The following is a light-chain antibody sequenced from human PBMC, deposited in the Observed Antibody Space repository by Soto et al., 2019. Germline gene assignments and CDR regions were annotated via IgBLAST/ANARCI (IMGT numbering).Light chain of an antibody. V-gene: IGKV3-15*01. CDR1: QSLSSS. CDR2: GVS. Sequence: EIVMTQSPATLSVSPGERATLSCRASQSLSSSLAWSQQKPGQAPRLLIYGVSTRATGIPARFSGGGSGTEFALTISSLQSEDFAVYYCQQYDIWPLTFGGGTKVEIK. J-gene: IGKJ4*01. CDR3: QQYDIWPLT.